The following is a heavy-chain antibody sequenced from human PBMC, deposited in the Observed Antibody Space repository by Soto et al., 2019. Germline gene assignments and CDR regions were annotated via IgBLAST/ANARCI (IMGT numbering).Heavy chain of an antibody. CDR3: ARQPRGPGYGERGLYFDH. Sequence: RSRIGTGTGGSTNGRRDNRGWIRQPPGKGLEWIGSVYYSGSTHDNPSLQSRVTISVDTSRNQFSLNLISVTAADTAVYFCARQPRGPGYGERGLYFDHWGQGTLVTVSS. CDR2: VYYSGST. D-gene: IGHD3-16*01. V-gene: IGHV4-39*01. J-gene: IGHJ4*02. CDR1: GGSTNGRRDN.